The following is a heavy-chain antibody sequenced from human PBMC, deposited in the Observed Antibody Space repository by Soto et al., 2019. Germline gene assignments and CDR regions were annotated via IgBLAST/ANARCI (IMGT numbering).Heavy chain of an antibody. V-gene: IGHV4-59*01. CDR2: IYYSGST. D-gene: IGHD5-18*01. CDR3: ASEGQREAYSYGRYYYYYYGMDV. J-gene: IGHJ6*02. Sequence: GKGLEWIGHIYYSGSTNYNPPLKTRVTISVDTSKNQFSLKLSSVTAADTAVYYCASEGQREAYSYGRYYYYYYGMDVWGQGTTVTVSS.